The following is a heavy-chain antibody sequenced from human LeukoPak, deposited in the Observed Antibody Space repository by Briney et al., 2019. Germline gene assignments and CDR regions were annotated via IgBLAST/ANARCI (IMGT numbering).Heavy chain of an antibody. CDR2: IYSGGNK. CDR3: ARALDDGSAYYFSIFDF. CDR1: GFTVSNTY. J-gene: IGHJ4*02. D-gene: IGHD3-22*01. Sequence: GGSLRLSCAASGFTVSNTYMSWVRQAPATGLQWVSLIYSGGNKYYADSVKGRFTISRDNSKNTLYLHMNSLTNEDSAVYFCARALDDGSAYYFSIFDFWGQGTLVTVSS. V-gene: IGHV3-66*01.